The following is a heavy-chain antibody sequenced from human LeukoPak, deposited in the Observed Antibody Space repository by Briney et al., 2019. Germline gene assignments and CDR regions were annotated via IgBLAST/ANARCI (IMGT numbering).Heavy chain of an antibody. J-gene: IGHJ4*02. V-gene: IGHV1-8*01. CDR3: ARGRGAARPYDY. Sequence: ASVKVSCKASGYTFTSYDINWVRQATGQGFEWMGWMNPNSGNTGYAQKFQGRVTMTRNTSISTAYMELSSLRSEDTAVYYCARGRGAARPYDYWGQGTLVTVSS. D-gene: IGHD6-6*01. CDR1: GYTFTSYD. CDR2: MNPNSGNT.